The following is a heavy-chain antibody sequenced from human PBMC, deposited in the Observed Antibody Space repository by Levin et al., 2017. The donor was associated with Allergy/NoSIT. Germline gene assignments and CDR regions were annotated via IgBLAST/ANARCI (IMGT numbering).Heavy chain of an antibody. V-gene: IGHV1-46*01. Sequence: ASVKVSCKASGYTFTSYYMHWVRQAPGQGLEWMGIINPSGGSTSYAQKFQGRVTMTRDTSTSTVYMELSSLRSEDTAVYYCARDFICSGGSCYGAFDIWGQGTMVTVSS. CDR3: ARDFICSGGSCYGAFDI. CDR2: INPSGGST. J-gene: IGHJ3*02. D-gene: IGHD2-15*01. CDR1: GYTFTSYY.